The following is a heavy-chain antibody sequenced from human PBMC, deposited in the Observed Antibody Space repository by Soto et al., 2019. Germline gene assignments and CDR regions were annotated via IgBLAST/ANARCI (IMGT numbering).Heavy chain of an antibody. CDR2: LYDVDGS. CDR1: GLTVSGKKY. J-gene: IGHJ3*01. V-gene: IGHV3-53*01. Sequence: VQLVESGGGLIQPGESLRLSCAAFGLTVSGKKYVAWVRQAPGKGLEWVSALYDVDGSFYADSVKGRFTTSSDSSTTTVYLQMNGLRPDDTAVYYCASWHEREHAYDVWGQGTTVTVSS. D-gene: IGHD1-1*01. CDR3: ASWHEREHAYDV.